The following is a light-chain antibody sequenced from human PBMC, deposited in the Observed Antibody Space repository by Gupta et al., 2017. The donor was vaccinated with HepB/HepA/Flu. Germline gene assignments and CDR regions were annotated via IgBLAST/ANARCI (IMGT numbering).Light chain of an antibody. J-gene: IGLJ2*01. CDR1: SSDFGYYDY. CDR3: SSYTNMRIRV. CDR2: DVT. V-gene: IGLV2-14*03. Sequence: QSALTQPASVSGSPGQSITISCTGTSSDFGYYDYVSWYQQHPGKPPKVLIYDVTKRPAGVSDRFSGSKSGKMASLTISGLQAEDEADYFCSSYTNMRIRVFGGGIKVTVL.